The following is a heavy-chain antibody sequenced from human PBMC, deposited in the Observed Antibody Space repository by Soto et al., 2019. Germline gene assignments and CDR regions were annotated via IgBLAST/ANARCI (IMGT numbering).Heavy chain of an antibody. V-gene: IGHV1-69*13. D-gene: IGHD1-26*01. CDR2: IIPIFGTA. Sequence: SVKVSCKASGGTFSSYAISWVRQAPGQGLEWMGGIIPIFGTANYAQKFQGRVTITADESTSTAYMELSSLRSEDTAVYYCARARVGGIVGATPVTQDYYYGMDVWGQGTTVTVSS. J-gene: IGHJ6*02. CDR1: GGTFSSYA. CDR3: ARARVGGIVGATPVTQDYYYGMDV.